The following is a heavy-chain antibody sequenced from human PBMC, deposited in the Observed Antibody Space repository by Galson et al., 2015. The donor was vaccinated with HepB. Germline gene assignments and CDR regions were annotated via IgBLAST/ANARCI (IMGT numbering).Heavy chain of an antibody. V-gene: IGHV3-33*07. CDR1: GFTFSSYG. CDR3: ARDFGFGLDY. CDR2: IWHDGTLK. D-gene: IGHD3-10*01. Sequence: SLRLSCAASGFTFSSYGMYWVRQAPGKGLEWVADIWHDGTLKYYRDSVRGRFTVSRDNSRNTLYLQMSSLRAEDTAVFYCARDFGFGLDYWGQGTLVTVSS. J-gene: IGHJ4*02.